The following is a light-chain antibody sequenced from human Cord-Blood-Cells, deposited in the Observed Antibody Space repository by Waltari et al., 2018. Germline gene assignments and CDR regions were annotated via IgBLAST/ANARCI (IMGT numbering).Light chain of an antibody. CDR2: EVS. Sequence: QSALNHPAPVSGSPGQSITLSCTGTSSDGGGYNYVSWYQQHPGKAPKLMIYEVSNRPSGVSNRFSGSKSGNTASLTISGLQAEDEADYYCSSYTSSSTLVFGGGTKLTVL. J-gene: IGLJ2*01. CDR1: SSDGGGYNY. CDR3: SSYTSSSTLV. V-gene: IGLV2-14*01.